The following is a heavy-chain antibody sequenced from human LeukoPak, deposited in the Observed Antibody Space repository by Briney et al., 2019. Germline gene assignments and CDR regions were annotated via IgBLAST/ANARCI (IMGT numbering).Heavy chain of an antibody. J-gene: IGHJ4*02. V-gene: IGHV3-30*02. CDR1: GFTFSSYG. D-gene: IGHD6-19*01. CDR3: AKDRVVAGTGPNGY. Sequence: PGGSLRLSCAASGFTFSSYGMHWVRQAPGEGLEWVAFIRYDGSNKYYAESVKGRFTISRDNSKNTLYLQMNSLRAEDTAVYYCAKDRVVAGTGPNGYWGQGTLVTVSS. CDR2: IRYDGSNK.